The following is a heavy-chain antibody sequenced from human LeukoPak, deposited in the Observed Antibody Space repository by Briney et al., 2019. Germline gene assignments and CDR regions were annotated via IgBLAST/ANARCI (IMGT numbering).Heavy chain of an antibody. Sequence: SETLSLTCTVSGGSISSSSDYWGWIRQPPGKGLEWIGSIYYSGSTYYNPSLKSRVTISVDTSKNQFSLKLSSVTAADTAVYYCARRAILDILTGYDYWGQGTLVTVSS. CDR1: GGSISSSSDY. J-gene: IGHJ4*02. CDR2: IYYSGST. V-gene: IGHV4-39*01. CDR3: ARRAILDILTGYDY. D-gene: IGHD3-9*01.